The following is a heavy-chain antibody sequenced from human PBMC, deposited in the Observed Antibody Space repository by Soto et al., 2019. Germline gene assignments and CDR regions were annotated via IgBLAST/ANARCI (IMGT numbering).Heavy chain of an antibody. J-gene: IGHJ4*02. Sequence: QVQLVQSGAELKNPGASVTVSCKASGYTFTGHELHWVRQAPVQGLEWMGWIKANGGATKYARKFQGRVTMTRDTSTTTAYLELNSLRSDDTAVYFCARVGSYSDGSSYPYWGQGTLVTVSA. D-gene: IGHD6-6*01. CDR2: IKANGGAT. CDR3: ARVGSYSDGSSYPY. V-gene: IGHV1-2*02. CDR1: GYTFTGHE.